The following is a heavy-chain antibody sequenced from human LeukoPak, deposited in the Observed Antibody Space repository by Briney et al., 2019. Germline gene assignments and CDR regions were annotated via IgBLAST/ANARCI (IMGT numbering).Heavy chain of an antibody. CDR2: IYSGGST. D-gene: IGHD6-13*01. CDR3: ARDIAHLGGFDY. J-gene: IGHJ4*02. Sequence: SGGSLRLSCAAAGFTVSSNYMSWVRQAPGKGLEWVSVIYSGGSTYYADSVKGRFTISRDNSKNTLYLQMNSLRAEDTAVYYCARDIAHLGGFDYWGQGTLVTVSS. CDR1: GFTVSSNY. V-gene: IGHV3-53*01.